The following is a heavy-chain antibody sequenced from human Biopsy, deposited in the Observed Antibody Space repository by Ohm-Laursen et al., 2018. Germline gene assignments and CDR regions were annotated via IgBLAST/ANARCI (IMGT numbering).Heavy chain of an antibody. Sequence: SLRLSYTASRFTFEDYAMHWVRLTPGKGLEWVSGIDWNRGSIAYGDSVKGRFTISRDNGKNFLYLQMSSLRVEDTALDFCAKDKGAHINYGDLYYFDSWGPGTMVTVSA. CDR1: RFTFEDYA. V-gene: IGHV3-9*01. D-gene: IGHD3-10*01. CDR2: IDWNRGSI. CDR3: AKDKGAHINYGDLYYFDS. J-gene: IGHJ4*02.